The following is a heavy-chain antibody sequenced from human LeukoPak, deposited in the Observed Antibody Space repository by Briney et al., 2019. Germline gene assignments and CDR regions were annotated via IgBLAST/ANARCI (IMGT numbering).Heavy chain of an antibody. V-gene: IGHV1-24*01. D-gene: IGHD6-19*01. CDR2: FDPEDGET. CDR3: ATGPNSSGWYLVDY. J-gene: IGHJ4*02. Sequence: ASVKVSCKVSGYSLTELPMHWVRQAPGKGLEWMGGFDPEDGETIYAQKFQGRVTMTEDTSTDTAYMELRSLISEDTAVYYCATGPNSSGWYLVDYWGQGTLVTVSS. CDR1: GYSLTELP.